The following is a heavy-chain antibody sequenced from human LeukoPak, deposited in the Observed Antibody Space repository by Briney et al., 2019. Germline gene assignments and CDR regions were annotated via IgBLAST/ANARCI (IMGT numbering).Heavy chain of an antibody. V-gene: IGHV3-33*01. CDR1: GFTFSSYG. Sequence: GRSLRLSCAASGFTFSSYGMHWVRQAPGKGLEWVAVIWYDGSNKYYADSVKGRFTISRDNAKNTLYLQMNSLRAEDTAVYYCARGRFGMGVWGQGTTVTVSS. J-gene: IGHJ6*02. CDR3: ARGRFGMGV. CDR2: IWYDGSNK.